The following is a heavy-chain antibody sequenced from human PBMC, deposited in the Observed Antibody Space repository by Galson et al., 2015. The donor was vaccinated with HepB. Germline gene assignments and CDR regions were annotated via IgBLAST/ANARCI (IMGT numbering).Heavy chain of an antibody. D-gene: IGHD1-26*01. V-gene: IGHV1-8*01. Sequence: SVTVSCKASGSTFTSYAINWVRQATGQGLEWMGWMNPNSGNTGYAQKFQGRVTMTRNTSISTAYMELSSLRSEDTAVYYCARASQYSGSYYFDYWGQGTLVTVSS. CDR2: MNPNSGNT. CDR1: GSTFTSYA. J-gene: IGHJ4*02. CDR3: ARASQYSGSYYFDY.